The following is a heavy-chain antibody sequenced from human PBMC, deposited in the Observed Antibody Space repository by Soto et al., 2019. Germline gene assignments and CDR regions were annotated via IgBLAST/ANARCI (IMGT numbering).Heavy chain of an antibody. Sequence: EVQLLESGGGLVQPGGSLRLSCAASGFTFSSYAMSWVRQAPGKGLEWVSAISGSGGSTYYAASVKGRFTISRDNSKNTLYLQMNSLRAEDTAVYYCAKAASGGSYHNWFAPWDQGTLVTVSS. D-gene: IGHD1-26*01. J-gene: IGHJ5*02. CDR1: GFTFSSYA. CDR3: AKAASGGSYHNWFAP. V-gene: IGHV3-23*01. CDR2: ISGSGGST.